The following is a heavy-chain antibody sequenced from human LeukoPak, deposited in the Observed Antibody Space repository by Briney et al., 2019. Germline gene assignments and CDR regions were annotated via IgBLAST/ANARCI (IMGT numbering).Heavy chain of an antibody. D-gene: IGHD3-3*01. CDR2: INPNSGGT. CDR1: GYTFTGYY. J-gene: IGHJ5*02. CDR3: ARDWAHQTYYDFWSGYSENWFDP. Sequence: GASVKVSCKASGYTFTGYYMHWVRQAPGQGLEWMGWINPNSGGTNYAQKFQGRVTMTRDTSISTAYMELSRLRSDDTAVYYCARDWAHQTYYDFWSGYSENWFDPWGQGTLVTVSS. V-gene: IGHV1-2*02.